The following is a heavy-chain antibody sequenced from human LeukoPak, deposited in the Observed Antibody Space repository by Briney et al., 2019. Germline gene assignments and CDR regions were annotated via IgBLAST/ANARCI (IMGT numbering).Heavy chain of an antibody. D-gene: IGHD2-21*01. CDR2: IYPDDSDT. CDR3: ARLSAYGEDAFDV. V-gene: IGHV5-51*01. J-gene: IGHJ3*01. Sequence: GESLKISCKGSGYIFTNYWIGWVRQMPGKGLEWMGIIYPDDSDTRYSPSFRGQVTFSADKSISTAYLQWSSLKASDTAMYYCARLSAYGEDAFDVWGQGTLVTVSS. CDR1: GYIFTNYW.